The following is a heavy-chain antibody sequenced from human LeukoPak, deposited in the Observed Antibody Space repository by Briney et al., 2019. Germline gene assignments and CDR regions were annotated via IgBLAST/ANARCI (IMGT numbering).Heavy chain of an antibody. CDR3: ARRGIHYYDSSGFYFDI. CDR2: IYYSGST. D-gene: IGHD3-22*01. V-gene: IGHV4-59*08. CDR1: GGSISSYY. J-gene: IGHJ3*02. Sequence: SETLSLTCTVSGGSISSYYWSWIRQPPGKGLEGIGYIYYSGSTNYNPSLKSRVTISIDTSKNQFSLKLSSVTAADTAVYYCARRGIHYYDSSGFYFDIWGQGTMVTVSS.